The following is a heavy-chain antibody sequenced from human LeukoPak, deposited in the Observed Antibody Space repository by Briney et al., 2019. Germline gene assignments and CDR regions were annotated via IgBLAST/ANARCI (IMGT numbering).Heavy chain of an antibody. CDR1: GGSICSGGYS. V-gene: IGHV4-30-2*01. J-gene: IGHJ4*02. CDR3: ASYSSSAFFDN. CDR2: IYHSGST. D-gene: IGHD6-6*01. Sequence: PSETLSLTCAVSGGSICSGGYSWSWIRQPPGQGLEWIGYIYHSGSTYYNPSLKSRVTISVDRSKNQFSLKLSSVTAADTAVYYCASYSSSAFFDNWGQGTLVTVSS.